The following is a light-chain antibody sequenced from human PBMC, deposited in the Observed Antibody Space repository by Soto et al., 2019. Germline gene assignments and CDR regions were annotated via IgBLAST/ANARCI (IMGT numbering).Light chain of an antibody. Sequence: EIVLTQYPGTLSLSPGERATLSCRASQSLSFTYLAWYQQKPGLAPRLLIYGASSRATGTPDRFSGSGSGTDFTLTISRLEPEDFAVYYCQQYDTSPPLTFGGGTKVDIK. CDR3: QQYDTSPPLT. J-gene: IGKJ4*01. CDR2: GAS. V-gene: IGKV3-20*01. CDR1: QSLSFTY.